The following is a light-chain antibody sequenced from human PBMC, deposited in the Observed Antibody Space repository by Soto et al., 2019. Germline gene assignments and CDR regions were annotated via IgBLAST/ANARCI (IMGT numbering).Light chain of an antibody. Sequence: EIVFTQSPGTLNLSPGERATLSCRASQTVSSNSLAWYQQKAGQAPRVLIFDVSTRETGIPDRFSGSGSGTDFTLTISRLEPEDFEVDDCQLYGFSPKMFGQGTKVDIK. CDR1: QTVSSNS. CDR3: QLYGFSPKM. CDR2: DVS. J-gene: IGKJ1*01. V-gene: IGKV3-20*01.